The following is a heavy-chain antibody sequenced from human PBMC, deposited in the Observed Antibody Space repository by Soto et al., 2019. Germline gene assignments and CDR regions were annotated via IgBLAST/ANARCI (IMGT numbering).Heavy chain of an antibody. J-gene: IGHJ5*02. Sequence: GGSLRLSCAASGFTFSSYGMHWVRQAPGKGLEWVAVIWYDGSNKYYADSVKGRFTISRDNSKNTLYLKMNSLRAEDTVVYYCAKGLYSRADNWFDPWGQGTLVTVSS. V-gene: IGHV3-33*06. CDR2: IWYDGSNK. D-gene: IGHD6-13*01. CDR1: GFTFSSYG. CDR3: AKGLYSRADNWFDP.